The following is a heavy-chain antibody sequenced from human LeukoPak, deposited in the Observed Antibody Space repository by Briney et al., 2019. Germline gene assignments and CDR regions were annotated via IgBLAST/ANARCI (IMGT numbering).Heavy chain of an antibody. Sequence: GGSLRLSCAASGFTFSSYEMIWVRQAPGKGLEWVSYISSSGNNLQYADSVKGRFTIPRDNAKNSLFLQMNSLTAEDTAVYYCVRDGRRDRVGVIRLFDYWGQGTLVTVSS. CDR2: ISSSGNNL. D-gene: IGHD3-10*01. J-gene: IGHJ4*02. V-gene: IGHV3-48*03. CDR1: GFTFSSYE. CDR3: VRDGRRDRVGVIRLFDY.